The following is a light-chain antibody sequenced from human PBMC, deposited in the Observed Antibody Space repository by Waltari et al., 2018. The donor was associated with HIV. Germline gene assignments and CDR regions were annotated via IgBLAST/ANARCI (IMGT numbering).Light chain of an antibody. Sequence: DIQMTQSPTSLSASVADRVTITCRASQGISNYLAWYQLKPGKVPKLLIYGASTFQPGVPSRFSGSGSGTVFTLTISSLQPEDVATYYCQKYNSVPLTFGGGTKVEIK. V-gene: IGKV1-27*01. CDR3: QKYNSVPLT. CDR1: QGISNY. J-gene: IGKJ4*01. CDR2: GAS.